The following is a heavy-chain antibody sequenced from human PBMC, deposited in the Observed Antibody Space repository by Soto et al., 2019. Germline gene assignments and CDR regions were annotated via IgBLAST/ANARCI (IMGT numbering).Heavy chain of an antibody. CDR2: ISYDGSNK. V-gene: IGHV3-30-3*01. CDR1: GFTFSSYA. Sequence: QVQLVESGGGVVQPGRSLRLSCAASGFTFSSYAMHWVRQAPGKGLEWVAVISYDGSNKYYADSVKGRFTISRDNSKNTLYLQMNSLSAEDTAVYYCARDHGDSSGWYGYFDLLGRGTLVTVSS. J-gene: IGHJ2*01. CDR3: ARDHGDSSGWYGYFDL. D-gene: IGHD6-19*01.